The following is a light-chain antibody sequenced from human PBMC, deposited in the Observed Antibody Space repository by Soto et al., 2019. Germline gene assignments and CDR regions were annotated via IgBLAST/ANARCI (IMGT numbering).Light chain of an antibody. V-gene: IGKV3-15*01. J-gene: IGKJ1*01. CDR1: QTISGT. CDR3: QQYTNWPWT. Sequence: EIVMTQSPATLSVSPGGRATLSCRASQTISGTLAWYQQKPGQAPRLLIHGASTRAPGFPARFSGSRSGPDFTPTISSQQSEDFAVYDGQQYTNWPWTFGKGTKVEIK. CDR2: GAS.